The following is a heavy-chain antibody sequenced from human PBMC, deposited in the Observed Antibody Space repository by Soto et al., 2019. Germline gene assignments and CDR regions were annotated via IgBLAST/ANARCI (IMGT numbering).Heavy chain of an antibody. V-gene: IGHV1-18*01. CDR1: GYTLTSYG. Sequence: ASVKVSCKASGYTLTSYGISWVRQAPGQGLEWMGWISAYNGNTNYAQKLQGRVTMTTDTSTSTAYMELRSLRSDDTAVYYCARLIVVVPAAPLDYWGQGTLVTVSS. CDR2: ISAYNGNT. J-gene: IGHJ4*02. D-gene: IGHD2-2*01. CDR3: ARLIVVVPAAPLDY.